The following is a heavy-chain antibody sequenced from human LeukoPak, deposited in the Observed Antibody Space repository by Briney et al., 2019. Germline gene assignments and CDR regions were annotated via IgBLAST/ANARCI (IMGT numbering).Heavy chain of an antibody. Sequence: GASVKVSCKASGYTFTGYYTHWVRQAPGQGLEWMAWINPNSGGTNYAQKFQGRVTMTRDTSISTAYMELSRLRSDDTAVYYCARGETTVTYFDYWGQGTLVTVSS. V-gene: IGHV1-2*02. CDR1: GYTFTGYY. J-gene: IGHJ4*02. CDR2: INPNSGGT. CDR3: ARGETTVTYFDY. D-gene: IGHD4-17*01.